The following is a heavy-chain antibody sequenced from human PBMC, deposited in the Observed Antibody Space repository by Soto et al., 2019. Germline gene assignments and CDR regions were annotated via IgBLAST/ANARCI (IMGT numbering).Heavy chain of an antibody. V-gene: IGHV5-10-1*01. D-gene: IGHD1-26*01. J-gene: IGHJ6*02. CDR3: ARHGRYYYYYGMDV. Sequence: GELKRVSWKGSGYSFTNYWIRCVSQMPGKGLEWMGRIDPSDSYTNYSPSFQGHVTISADKSISTAYLQWSSLKASDTAMYYCARHGRYYYYYGMDVWGQGTTVTVSS. CDR1: GYSFTNYW. CDR2: IDPSDSYT.